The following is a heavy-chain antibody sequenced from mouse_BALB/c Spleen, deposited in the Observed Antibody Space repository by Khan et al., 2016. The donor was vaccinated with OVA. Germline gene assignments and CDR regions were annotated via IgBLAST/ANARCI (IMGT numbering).Heavy chain of an antibody. Sequence: QVQLQQSGPELKKPGETVKISCKASGYTFTNYGMNWVKQPPGKGLKWMGWINTYTGEPTYADDFKGRFAFTLETSASTAYLQLNNLKNDDTATXFYARGYWYFDVWGAGTTVTVSS. J-gene: IGHJ1*01. V-gene: IGHV9-3-1*01. CDR1: GYTFTNYG. D-gene: IGHD2-2*01. CDR3: ARGYWYFDV. CDR2: INTYTGEP.